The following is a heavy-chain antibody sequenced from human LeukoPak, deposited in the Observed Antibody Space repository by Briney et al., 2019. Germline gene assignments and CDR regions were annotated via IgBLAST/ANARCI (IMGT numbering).Heavy chain of an antibody. CDR3: TREQDREASATVVGDY. V-gene: IGHV3-23*01. CDR1: GFTFSSYA. Sequence: GRSLRLSCAASGFTFSSYAMHWVRQAPGKGLEWVSAISGSGGSTYYTDSVKGRFTISRDNAKNSLFLQMNSLRAEDTAVYYCTREQDREASATVVGDYWGQGTLVTVSS. CDR2: ISGSGGST. D-gene: IGHD4-23*01. J-gene: IGHJ4*02.